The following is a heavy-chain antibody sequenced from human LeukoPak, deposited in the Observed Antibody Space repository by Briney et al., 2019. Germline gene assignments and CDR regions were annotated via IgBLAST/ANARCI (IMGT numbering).Heavy chain of an antibody. CDR3: VRIKYSGGWLGPDF. Sequence: GGSLRLSCAASGFTFSSYWMHWVRQAPGKGLVWVSRISNDVSITTYADSVKGRFTISRDNAKNTQYLQMNSLRAEDTAVYYCVRIKYSGGWLGPDFWGQGTLVTVST. V-gene: IGHV3-74*01. CDR2: ISNDVSIT. CDR1: GFTFSSYW. J-gene: IGHJ4*02. D-gene: IGHD6-19*01.